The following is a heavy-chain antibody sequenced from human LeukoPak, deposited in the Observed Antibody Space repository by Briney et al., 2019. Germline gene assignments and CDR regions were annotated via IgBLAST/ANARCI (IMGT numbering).Heavy chain of an antibody. CDR1: GFTFSSFE. V-gene: IGHV3-48*03. J-gene: IGHJ6*03. CDR2: ISSGGSTI. CDR3: AKVGGSSHYYYMDV. D-gene: IGHD1-26*01. Sequence: GGSLRLSCAASGFTFSSFEMKWVRQAPGKGLEWVSYISSGGSTIYYADSVKGRFTISRDNAKNSLYLQMNSLRAEDTALYYCAKVGGSSHYYYMDVWGKGTTVTVSS.